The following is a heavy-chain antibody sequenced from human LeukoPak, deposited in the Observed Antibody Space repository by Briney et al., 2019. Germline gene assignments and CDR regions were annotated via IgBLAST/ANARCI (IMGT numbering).Heavy chain of an antibody. Sequence: GGSLRLSCAASGFTFSDYYMSWIRQAPGKGLEWVSYISSSGSTIYYADSVKGRFTISRDNSKNTLYLQMNSLRAEDTAVYYCAKAIGVNYDFWSGYGTDYMDVWGKGTTVTVSS. CDR3: AKAIGVNYDFWSGYGTDYMDV. CDR2: ISSSGSTI. D-gene: IGHD3-3*01. CDR1: GFTFSDYY. J-gene: IGHJ6*03. V-gene: IGHV3-11*04.